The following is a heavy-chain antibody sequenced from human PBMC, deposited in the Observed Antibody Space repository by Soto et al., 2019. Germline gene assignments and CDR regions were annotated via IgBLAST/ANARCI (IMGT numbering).Heavy chain of an antibody. CDR2: INPSGGST. J-gene: IGHJ6*02. CDR3: AREDNIVVVTAYYYYGMDV. D-gene: IGHD2-21*02. Sequence: ASVKVSCKASGYTFTSYYMHWVRQAPGQGLEWMGIINPSGGSTSYAQKFQGRVTMTRDTSTSTVYMELSSLRSEDTAVYYCAREDNIVVVTAYYYYGMDVWGQGTTVTVS. CDR1: GYTFTSYY. V-gene: IGHV1-46*01.